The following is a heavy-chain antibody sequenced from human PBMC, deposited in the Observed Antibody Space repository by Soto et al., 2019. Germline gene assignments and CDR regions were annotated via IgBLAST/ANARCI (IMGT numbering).Heavy chain of an antibody. CDR2: IYPGDSDT. CDR3: ARQDDFWSGYFNDYYYYGMDV. Sequence: GESLKISCKGSGYSFTSYWIGWVRQMPGKGLEWMGIIYPGDSDTRYSPSFQGQVTISADKSISTAYLQWSSLKVSDTAMYYCARQDDFWSGYFNDYYYYGMDVWGQGTTVTVSS. V-gene: IGHV5-51*01. J-gene: IGHJ6*02. D-gene: IGHD3-3*01. CDR1: GYSFTSYW.